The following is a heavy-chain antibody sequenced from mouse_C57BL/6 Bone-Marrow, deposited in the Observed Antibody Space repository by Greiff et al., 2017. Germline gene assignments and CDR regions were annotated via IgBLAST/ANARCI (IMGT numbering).Heavy chain of an antibody. CDR2: ISDGGSYT. CDR1: GFTFSSYA. Sequence: EVTLVESGGGLVKPGGSLKLSCAASGFTFSSYAMSLVRQTPDKRLEWVATISDGGSYTYYPDTVKGRFTISRDNAKNNLYLQMDHLKSEDTAMYYCARGYGNYWYIDVWGTGTTVTVSS. D-gene: IGHD2-1*01. J-gene: IGHJ1*03. V-gene: IGHV5-4*03. CDR3: ARGYGNYWYIDV.